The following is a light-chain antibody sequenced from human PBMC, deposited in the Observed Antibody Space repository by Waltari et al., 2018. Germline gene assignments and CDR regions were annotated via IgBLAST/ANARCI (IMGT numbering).Light chain of an antibody. J-gene: IGKJ1*01. CDR2: AAS. CDR1: QTIRNF. V-gene: IGKV1-39*01. Sequence: DIQMTQSPSSLSASVGDRVSITCRASQTIRNFLNWYQQQPGQAPKLLIYAASSLAGVVPSRFSGSASGTDFTLTISSLQPEDFATYYCQQGYTTPRTFGQGTKVEIK. CDR3: QQGYTTPRT.